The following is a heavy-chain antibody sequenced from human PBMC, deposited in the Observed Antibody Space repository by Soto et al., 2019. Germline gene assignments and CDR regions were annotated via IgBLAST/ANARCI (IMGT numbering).Heavy chain of an antibody. D-gene: IGHD3-22*01. CDR3: ARRLPTMIVVVTTNWFDP. CDR1: GGSFSGYY. CDR2: INHSGST. J-gene: IGHJ5*02. V-gene: IGHV4-34*01. Sequence: SETLSLTCAVYGGSFSGYYWSWIRQPPGKGLEWIGEINHSGSTNYNPSLKSRVTISVDTSKNQFSLKLSSVTAADTAVYYCARRLPTMIVVVTTNWFDPWGQGTLVTVS.